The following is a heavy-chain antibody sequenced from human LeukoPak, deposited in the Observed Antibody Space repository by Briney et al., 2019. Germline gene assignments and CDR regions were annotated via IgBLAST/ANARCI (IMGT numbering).Heavy chain of an antibody. CDR1: GFTFSDYY. J-gene: IGHJ4*02. CDR2: ISSSDSTI. Sequence: GGSLRLSCAGSGFTFSDYYMSWIRQAPGKGLEWVSYISSSDSTIYYTDSVKGRFTISRDNSKNTLYLQMNSLRAEDTAVYYCAKEGKIGYYFDYWGRGTLVTVSS. V-gene: IGHV3-11*04. CDR3: AKEGKIGYYFDY. D-gene: IGHD3-10*01.